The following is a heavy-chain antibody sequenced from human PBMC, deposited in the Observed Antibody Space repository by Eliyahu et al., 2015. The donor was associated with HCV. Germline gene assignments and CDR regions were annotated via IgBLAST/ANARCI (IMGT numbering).Heavy chain of an antibody. Sequence: EVQLVESGGGLVKPGGSXRLSCAASGFTFSXAWMTWVRQAPGKGLEWVGRIKSKTDGGTTDYATPVKGRFTISRDDSKNTLYLHINSLKNEDTAVYYCTTDLAFIVSGGDMVWGQGTLVTVSS. CDR3: TTDLAFIVSGGDMV. CDR1: GFTFSXAW. J-gene: IGHJ4*02. CDR2: IKSKTDGGTT. V-gene: IGHV3-15*01. D-gene: IGHD5/OR15-5a*01.